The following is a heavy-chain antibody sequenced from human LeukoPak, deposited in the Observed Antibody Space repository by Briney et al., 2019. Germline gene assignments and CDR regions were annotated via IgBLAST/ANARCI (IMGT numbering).Heavy chain of an antibody. D-gene: IGHD3-10*01. V-gene: IGHV3-21*01. CDR1: GFTFSSYS. CDR2: ISSSSSYI. J-gene: IGHJ4*02. CDR3: ARDPEQPSYYYGSGSYYTPFDY. Sequence: GGSLRLSCAASGFTFSSYSMNWVRQAPGKGLEWVSSISSSSSYIYYADSVKGRFTISRDNAKNSLYLRMNSLRAEDTAVYYCARDPEQPSYYYGSGSYYTPFDYWGQGTLVTVSS.